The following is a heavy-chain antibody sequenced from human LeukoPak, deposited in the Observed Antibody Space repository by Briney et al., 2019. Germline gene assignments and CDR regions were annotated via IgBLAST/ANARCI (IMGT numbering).Heavy chain of an antibody. CDR2: IYYSGST. CDR1: GGSISSGDYH. V-gene: IGHV4-30-4*08. D-gene: IGHD7-27*01. J-gene: IGHJ5*02. CDR3: ARQSKMGINWFDP. Sequence: SQTLSLTCTVSGGSISSGDYHWSWIRQPQGKGLEWIGYIYYSGSTYYNPSLKSRVTISVDTSKNQFSLKLSSVTAADTAVYYCARQSKMGINWFDPWGQGTLVTVSS.